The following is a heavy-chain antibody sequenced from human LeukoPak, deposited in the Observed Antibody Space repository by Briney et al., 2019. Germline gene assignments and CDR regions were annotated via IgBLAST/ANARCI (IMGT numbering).Heavy chain of an antibody. CDR2: INPSGDST. J-gene: IGHJ6*03. Sequence: GASVKVSCKASGYTFTSYYMHWVRQAPGQGLEWMGIINPSGDSTSYAQKFQGRVTMTRDTSTSTVYMELSSLRSEDTAVYYCARDSAAAQPAYYYYMDVWGKGTTVTVSS. V-gene: IGHV1-46*01. CDR3: ARDSAAAQPAYYYYMDV. D-gene: IGHD6-13*01. CDR1: GYTFTSYY.